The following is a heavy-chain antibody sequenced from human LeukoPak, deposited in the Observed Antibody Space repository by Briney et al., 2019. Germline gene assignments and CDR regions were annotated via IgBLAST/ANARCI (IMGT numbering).Heavy chain of an antibody. V-gene: IGHV4-34*01. Sequence: PSETLSLTCAVYGGSFSGYYWSWIRQPPGRGLEWIGEINHSGSTNYNPSLKSRVTMSVDTSKNQFSLNLSSVTAADTAVYYCARGGYNIWEYYFDYWGQGILVTASS. CDR2: INHSGST. CDR1: GGSFSGYY. CDR3: ARGGYNIWEYYFDY. D-gene: IGHD5-24*01. J-gene: IGHJ4*02.